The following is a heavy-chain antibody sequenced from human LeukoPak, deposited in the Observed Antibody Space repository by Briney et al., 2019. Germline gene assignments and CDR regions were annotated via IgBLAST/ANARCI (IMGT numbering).Heavy chain of an antibody. CDR2: INPSGGST. CDR3: ARDEECSGGSCFHGMDV. CDR1: GYTFTSYY. J-gene: IGHJ6*02. Sequence: GASVKVSCKASGYTFTSYYMHWVRQAPGQGLEWMGIINPSGGSTSYAQKLQGRVTMTRDTSTSTVYMELSSLRSEDTAVYYCARDEECSGGSCFHGMDVWGQGTTVTVSS. D-gene: IGHD2-15*01. V-gene: IGHV1-46*01.